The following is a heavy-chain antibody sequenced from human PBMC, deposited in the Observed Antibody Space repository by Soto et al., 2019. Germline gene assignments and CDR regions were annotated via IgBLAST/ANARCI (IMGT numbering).Heavy chain of an antibody. D-gene: IGHD5-18*01. J-gene: IGHJ4*02. CDR1: GGSISSGGYS. Sequence: SETLPLTCAVSGGSISSGGYSWSWIRQPPGKGLEWIGYIYHSGSTYYNPSLKSRVTISVDRSKNQFSLKLSSVTAADTAVYYCAREKLWVDYWGQGTLVTVSS. V-gene: IGHV4-30-2*01. CDR3: AREKLWVDY. CDR2: IYHSGST.